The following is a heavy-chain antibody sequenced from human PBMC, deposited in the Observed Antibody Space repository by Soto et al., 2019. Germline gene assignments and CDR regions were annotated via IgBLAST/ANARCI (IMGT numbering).Heavy chain of an antibody. CDR1: GFTFSGSA. CDR2: IRSKANNYAT. CDR3: TRGYGDYVRDY. D-gene: IGHD4-17*01. J-gene: IGHJ4*02. Sequence: EVQLVESGGGLVQPGESLKLSCAVSGFTFSGSAMHWVRQASGKGLERVGRIRSKANNYATAYAASVKGRFTISRDDSKNTAYLQMNSLKTEDTAVYYCTRGYGDYVRDYWGQGTLVTVSS. V-gene: IGHV3-73*01.